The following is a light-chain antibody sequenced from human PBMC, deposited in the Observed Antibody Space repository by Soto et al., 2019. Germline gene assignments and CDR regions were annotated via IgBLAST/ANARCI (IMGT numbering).Light chain of an antibody. J-gene: IGKJ2*01. CDR3: QHYNVYYMYT. V-gene: IGKV1-5*01. CDR1: QNINNW. CDR2: DAS. Sequence: STLSASVGDRVTITCRASQNINNWLAWFQQKPGEAPKLLIYDASTLESGVPSRFSGSGSGTEFTLTISSLQPDDYATYSCQHYNVYYMYTFGQGTKVDI.